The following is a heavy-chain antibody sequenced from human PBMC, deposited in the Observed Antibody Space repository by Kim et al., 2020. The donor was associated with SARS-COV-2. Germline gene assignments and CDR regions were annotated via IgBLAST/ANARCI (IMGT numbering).Heavy chain of an antibody. V-gene: IGHV4-31*03. CDR3: ARAHWFGELLLDYFDY. CDR1: GGSISSGGYY. CDR2: IYYSGST. J-gene: IGHJ4*02. Sequence: SQTLSLTCTVSGGSISSGGYYWSWIRQHPGKGLEWIGYIYYSGSTYYNPSLKSRVTISVDTSKNQFSLKLSSVTAADTAVYYCARAHWFGELLLDYFDYWGQGTLVTVSS. D-gene: IGHD3-10*01.